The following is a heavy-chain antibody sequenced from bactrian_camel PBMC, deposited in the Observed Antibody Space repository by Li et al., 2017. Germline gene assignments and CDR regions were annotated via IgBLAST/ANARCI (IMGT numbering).Heavy chain of an antibody. D-gene: IGHD6*01. Sequence: VQLVESGGDSVQSGGSLTLSCATSGDTSSGYCMGWLRLPPGKKREGVASILRGSSTTTHADTVKGRFTISQDSAKNSVYLQMNSLKPEDTAMYFCAARRYGCIWPLRASDFGYWGQGTQVTVS. CDR1: GDTSSGYC. CDR3: AARRYGCIWPLRASDFGY. CDR2: ILRGSSTT. J-gene: IGHJ6*01. V-gene: IGHV3S42*01.